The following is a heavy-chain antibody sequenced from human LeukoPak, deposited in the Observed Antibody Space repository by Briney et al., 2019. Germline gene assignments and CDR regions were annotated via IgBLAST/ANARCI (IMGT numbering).Heavy chain of an antibody. D-gene: IGHD3-22*01. CDR3: ARSHYFDSSGSDFAS. J-gene: IGHJ4*02. CDR2: LLTGAST. CDR1: GLIVSSNS. V-gene: IGHV3-53*01. Sequence: GGSLRLSCSVTGLIVSSNSLTWVRQAPGKGLEWVAALLTGASTYYAASVKGRFTISRDNSSNIVYLQMNSLIIEDTAVYYCARSHYFDSSGSDFASWGQGTLVTVSS.